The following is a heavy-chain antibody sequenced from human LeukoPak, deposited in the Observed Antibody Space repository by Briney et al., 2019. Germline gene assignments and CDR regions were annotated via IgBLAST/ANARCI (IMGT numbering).Heavy chain of an antibody. J-gene: IGHJ4*02. CDR2: INPSGGST. CDR1: GYTFTSYY. Sequence: GASVKVSCKASGYTFTSYYMHWVRRAPGQGLEWMGIINPSGGSTSYAQKFQGRVTMTRDTSTSAVYMELSSLRSEDTAVYYCARDGDCSSTSCYYPCDYWGQGTLVTVSS. CDR3: ARDGDCSSTSCYYPCDY. V-gene: IGHV1-46*01. D-gene: IGHD2-2*01.